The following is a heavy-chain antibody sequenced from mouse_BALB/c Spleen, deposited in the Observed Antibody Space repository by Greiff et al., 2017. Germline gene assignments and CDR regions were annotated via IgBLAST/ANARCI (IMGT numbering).Heavy chain of an antibody. J-gene: IGHJ4*01. CDR3: ARSEIYDGYYNYAMDY. CDR2: ISSGSSTI. V-gene: IGHV5-17*02. Sequence: EVQGVESGGGLVQPGGSRKISCAASGFTFSSFGMHWVRQAPEKGLEWVAYISSGSSTIYYADTVKGRFTISRDNPKNTLFLQMTSLRSEDTAMYYCARSEIYDGYYNYAMDYWGQGTSVTVSS. D-gene: IGHD2-3*01. CDR1: GFTFSSFG.